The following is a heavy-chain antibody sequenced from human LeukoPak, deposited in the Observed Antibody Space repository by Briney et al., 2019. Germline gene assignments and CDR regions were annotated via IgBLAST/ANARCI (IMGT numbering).Heavy chain of an antibody. CDR3: ARQRQWPYYFDY. Sequence: PLETLSLTCAVSGGSISSSNWWSWVRQPPGKGLEWIGEIYHSGSTNYNPSLKSRVTISVDKSKNQFSLKLSSVTAADTAVYYCARQRQWPYYFDYWGQGTLVTVSS. CDR1: GGSISSSNW. CDR2: IYHSGST. V-gene: IGHV4-4*02. J-gene: IGHJ4*02. D-gene: IGHD6-19*01.